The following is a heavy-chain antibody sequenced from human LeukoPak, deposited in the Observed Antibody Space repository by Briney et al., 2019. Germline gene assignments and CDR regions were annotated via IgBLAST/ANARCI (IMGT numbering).Heavy chain of an antibody. CDR1: GSTFSSYW. Sequence: GGSLRLSCAASGSTFSSYWMHWVRQAPGKGLVWVSGINSDGSTTSYADSVKGRFTISRDNAKKTLYLQMNSLRAEDTAIYYCAWGYSSGYRIDYWGHGTLVTVSS. V-gene: IGHV3-74*01. CDR3: AWGYSSGYRIDY. J-gene: IGHJ4*01. D-gene: IGHD5-18*01. CDR2: INSDGSTT.